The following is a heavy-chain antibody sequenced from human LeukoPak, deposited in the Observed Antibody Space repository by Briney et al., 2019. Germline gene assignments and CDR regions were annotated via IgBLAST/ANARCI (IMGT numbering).Heavy chain of an antibody. CDR1: GFTFSSYS. Sequence: GGSLRLSCAASGFTFSSYSMNWVRQAPGKGLEWVSSISSSSSYIYYADSVKGRFTISRDNAKNSLYLQMNSLRAEDTAVYYCARVVGYYDSSGYYYRAIDYWGQGTLVTVSS. CDR2: ISSSSSYI. V-gene: IGHV3-21*01. D-gene: IGHD3-22*01. CDR3: ARVVGYYDSSGYYYRAIDY. J-gene: IGHJ4*02.